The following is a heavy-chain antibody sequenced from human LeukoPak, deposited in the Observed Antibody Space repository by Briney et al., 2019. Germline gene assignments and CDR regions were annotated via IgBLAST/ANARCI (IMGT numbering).Heavy chain of an antibody. V-gene: IGHV4-34*01. D-gene: IGHD3-10*01. CDR2: IKHSGST. J-gene: IGHJ5*02. CDR3: ARGRGGSITMVRGVIRFDP. CDR1: GGSFSGYY. Sequence: SETLSLTCAVYGGSFSGYYWSWIRQPPGKGLEWIGEIKHSGSTNYNPSLKSRVTISVDTSKNQFSLKLSSVTAADTAVYYCARGRGGSITMVRGVIRFDPWGQGTLVTVSS.